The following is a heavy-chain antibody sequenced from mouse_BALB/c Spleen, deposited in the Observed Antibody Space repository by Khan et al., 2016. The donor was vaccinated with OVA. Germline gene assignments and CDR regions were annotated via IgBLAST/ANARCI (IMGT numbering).Heavy chain of an antibody. J-gene: IGHJ4*01. Sequence: QVQLKQSGAELARPGASVWMSCKASGYTFTSHTMHWVKQRPGQGLEWIGYINPRSGYTQYNQKFNDKATLTADISSSTSYMQLSSLTSEDSAVNYCARSTTEYALDYWGQGTSVTVSS. V-gene: IGHV1-4*01. CDR3: ARSTTEYALDY. CDR1: GYTFTSHT. D-gene: IGHD2-14*01. CDR2: INPRSGYT.